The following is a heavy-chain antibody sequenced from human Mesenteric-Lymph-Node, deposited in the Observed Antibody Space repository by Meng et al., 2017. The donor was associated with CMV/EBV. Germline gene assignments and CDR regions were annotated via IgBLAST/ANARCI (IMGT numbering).Heavy chain of an antibody. CDR2: SNAGNGNT. J-gene: IGHJ5*02. D-gene: IGHD2-2*03. CDR3: VRDGYCSSSSCSTYNWFDP. V-gene: IGHV1-3*02. CDR1: GYTFTSYA. Sequence: ASAKVSCKASGYTFTSYAMPWVRQAPGQRLEWMGWSNAGNGNTKYSQEFQGRVTITRDTSASTAYMELSSLRSDDTAVYYCVRDGYCSSSSCSTYNWFDPWGQGTLVTVSS.